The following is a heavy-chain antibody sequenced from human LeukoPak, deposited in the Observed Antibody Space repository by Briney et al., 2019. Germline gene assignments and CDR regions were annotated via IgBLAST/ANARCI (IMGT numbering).Heavy chain of an antibody. D-gene: IGHD3-10*01. CDR2: TDTSGNYI. V-gene: IGHV3-21*01. CDR3: ARGRSITLLRGVAMSDGFDI. CDR1: GFTFSSYE. Sequence: GSLRLSCAASGFTFSSYEMNWVRQAPGKGLEWVSFTDTSGNYIYYGDSVKGRFTISRDNAKNLVFLQMNGLRAEDTAVYYCARGRSITLLRGVAMSDGFDIWGQGAMVAVSS. J-gene: IGHJ3*02.